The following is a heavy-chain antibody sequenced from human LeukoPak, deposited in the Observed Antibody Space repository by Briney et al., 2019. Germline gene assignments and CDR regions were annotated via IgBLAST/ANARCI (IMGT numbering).Heavy chain of an antibody. CDR1: GFTFSNAW. Sequence: GGSLRLSCAASGFTFSNAWMSWVRQAPGKGLEWVGRIKSKTDGGTTDYAAPVKGRFTISRDDSKNTLYLQMNSLKTEDTAVCYCTTDIVVVTATYYWGQGTLVTVSS. J-gene: IGHJ4*02. V-gene: IGHV3-15*01. D-gene: IGHD2-21*02. CDR2: IKSKTDGGTT. CDR3: TTDIVVVTATYY.